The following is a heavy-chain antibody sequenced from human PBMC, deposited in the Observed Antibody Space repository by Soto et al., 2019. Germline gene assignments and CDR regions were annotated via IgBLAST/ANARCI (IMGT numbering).Heavy chain of an antibody. CDR2: ISSSSSYI. J-gene: IGHJ6*03. Sequence: GGSLRLSCAASGFTFSSYSMNWVRQAPGKGLEWVSSISSSSSYIYYADSVKGRFTISRDNAKNSLYLQMNSLRAEDTAVYYCARETPSLVYYYMDVWGKGTTVTVSS. CDR3: ARETPSLVYYYMDV. CDR1: GFTFSSYS. D-gene: IGHD3-16*01. V-gene: IGHV3-21*01.